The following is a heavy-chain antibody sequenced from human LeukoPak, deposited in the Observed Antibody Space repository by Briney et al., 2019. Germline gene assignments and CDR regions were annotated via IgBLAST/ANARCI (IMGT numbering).Heavy chain of an antibody. V-gene: IGHV4-59*01. Sequence: PSETLSLTCTVSGGSISSYYWSWIRQPPGKGLEWIGYIYYSGSTNYNPSLKSRVTISVDTSKKQFSLKLSSVTAADTAVYYCARGTTATREFDYWGQGTQVTVSS. CDR2: IYYSGST. CDR1: GGSISSYY. J-gene: IGHJ4*02. D-gene: IGHD4-17*01. CDR3: ARGTTATREFDY.